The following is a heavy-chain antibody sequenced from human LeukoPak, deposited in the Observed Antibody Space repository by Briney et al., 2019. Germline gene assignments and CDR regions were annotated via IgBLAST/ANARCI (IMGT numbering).Heavy chain of an antibody. J-gene: IGHJ5*01. CDR3: ARHSSPHAGSSSWYDF. V-gene: IGHV4-39*01. CDR2: IYYSGNT. CDR1: GGSISSSTYH. Sequence: SESLSLTCTVSGGSISSSTYHWGWIRQPPGKGLEWIGSIYYSGNTYYNPSLKSRVTISVDTSKNQFSVKLSSVTAADTAVYYCARHSSPHAGSSSWYDFWGQGTLVTVSS. D-gene: IGHD2-15*01.